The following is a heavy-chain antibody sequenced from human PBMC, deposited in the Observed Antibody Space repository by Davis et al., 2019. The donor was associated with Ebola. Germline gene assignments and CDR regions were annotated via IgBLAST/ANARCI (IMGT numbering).Heavy chain of an antibody. J-gene: IGHJ4*02. V-gene: IGHV4-59*11. Sequence: PSETLSLTCTVSGGSISSHYWSWIRQPPGKGLEWIGYIYYSGSTVYNPSLKSRVTISVDTSKNQFSLRLTSVTAADMGVYYCARNVSGHFDHWGQGLLVTVSS. D-gene: IGHD6-25*01. CDR3: ARNVSGHFDH. CDR1: GGSISSHY. CDR2: IYYSGST.